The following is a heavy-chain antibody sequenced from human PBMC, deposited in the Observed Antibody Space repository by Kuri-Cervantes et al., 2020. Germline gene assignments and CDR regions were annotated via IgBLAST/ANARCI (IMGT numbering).Heavy chain of an antibody. CDR3: ARDVTMLFDY. D-gene: IGHD2-2*01. CDR2: IWYDGSNK. Sequence: LSLTCAASGFTFSSYGMHWVRQAPGKGLEWVAVIWYDGSNKYYADSVKGRFTISRDNSNNTVYLEMNSLRAEGTAVYYCARDVTMLFDYWGQGTLVTVSS. V-gene: IGHV3-33*01. CDR1: GFTFSSYG. J-gene: IGHJ4*02.